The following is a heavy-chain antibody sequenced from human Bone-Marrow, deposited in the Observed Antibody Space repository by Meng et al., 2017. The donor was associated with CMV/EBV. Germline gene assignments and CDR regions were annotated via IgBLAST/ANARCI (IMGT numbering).Heavy chain of an antibody. Sequence: SEPLSLTCAVYGGSFSGYYWSWIRQPPGKGLEWIGEINHSGSTNYNPSLKSRVTISVDTSKNQFSLKLSSVTAADTAVYYCARGEWFGVYFDYWGQGTLVTVSS. CDR2: INHSGST. J-gene: IGHJ4*02. CDR1: GGSFSGYY. D-gene: IGHD3-10*01. CDR3: ARGEWFGVYFDY. V-gene: IGHV4-34*01.